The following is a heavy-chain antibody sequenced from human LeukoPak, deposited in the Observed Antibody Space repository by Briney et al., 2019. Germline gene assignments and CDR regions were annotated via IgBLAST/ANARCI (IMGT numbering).Heavy chain of an antibody. CDR1: GGSISSFY. V-gene: IGHV4-59*01. CDR3: ARDLSLYDSSGYYLGY. J-gene: IGHJ4*02. CDR2: IYYSGST. Sequence: SETLSLTCTVSGGSISSFYWSWIRQPPGKGLEWIGYIYYSGSTNYNPSLKSRVTISVDTSKNQFSLKLSSVTAADTAVYYCARDLSLYDSSGYYLGYWGQGTLVTVSS. D-gene: IGHD3-22*01.